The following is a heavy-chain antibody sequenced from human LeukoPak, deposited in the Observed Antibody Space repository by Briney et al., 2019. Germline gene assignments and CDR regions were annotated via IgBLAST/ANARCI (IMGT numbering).Heavy chain of an antibody. J-gene: IGHJ4*02. CDR2: ISYDGSNK. V-gene: IGHV3-30*04. Sequence: GGSLRLSCAASGFTFSSYAMHWVRQAPGKGLEWVAVISYDGSNKYYADSVKGRFTISRDNSKSTLYLQMNSLRAEDTAVYYCARLAAAGRALDYWGQGTLVTVSS. CDR1: GFTFSSYA. CDR3: ARLAAAGRALDY. D-gene: IGHD6-13*01.